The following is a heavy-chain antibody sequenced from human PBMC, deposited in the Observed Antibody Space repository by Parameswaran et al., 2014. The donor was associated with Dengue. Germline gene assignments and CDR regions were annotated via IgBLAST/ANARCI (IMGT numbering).Heavy chain of an antibody. CDR2: IYYSGST. D-gene: IGHD3-3*01. Sequence: RWIRQPPGKGLEWIGYIYYSGSTNYNPSLKSRVTISVDTSKNQFSLKLSSVTAADTAVYYCAGSASNYDFWSGPLYYYYGMDVWGQGTTVTVSS. V-gene: IGHV4-59*01. CDR3: AGSASNYDFWSGPLYYYYGMDV. J-gene: IGHJ6*02.